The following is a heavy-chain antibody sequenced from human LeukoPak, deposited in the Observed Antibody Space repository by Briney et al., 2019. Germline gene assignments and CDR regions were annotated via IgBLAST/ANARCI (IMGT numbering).Heavy chain of an antibody. D-gene: IGHD3-22*01. CDR3: AKSITMIVVVILDY. Sequence: GGSLRLSCAASGFTFSSYAMSWVRQAPGRGLEWVLAISGSGGSTYYADSVKGRFTISRDNSKNTLYLQMNSLRAEDTAVYYCAKSITMIVVVILDYWGQGTLVTVPS. CDR2: ISGSGGST. CDR1: GFTFSSYA. V-gene: IGHV3-23*01. J-gene: IGHJ4*02.